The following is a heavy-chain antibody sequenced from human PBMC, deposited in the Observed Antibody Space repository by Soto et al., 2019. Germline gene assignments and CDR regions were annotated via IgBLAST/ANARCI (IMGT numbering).Heavy chain of an antibody. CDR2: IYYSGST. J-gene: IGHJ3*02. CDR1: GGYISSSSYY. V-gene: IGHV4-61*05. Sequence: SQILSLTYTVCGGYISSSSYYWSWIRQPPGKGLEYIGYIYYSGSTNYNPPLKSRVTISVDMSKNQFSLKLSSVTAADTAVYHCARLVRYCSGGSCYFTRDAFDIWGQGTMVTVSS. D-gene: IGHD2-15*01. CDR3: ARLVRYCSGGSCYFTRDAFDI.